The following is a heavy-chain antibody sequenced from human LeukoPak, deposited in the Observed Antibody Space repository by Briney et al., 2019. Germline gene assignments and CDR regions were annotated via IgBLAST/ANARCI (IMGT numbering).Heavy chain of an antibody. D-gene: IGHD4-23*01. CDR2: ISAYNGNT. CDR1: GYIFTIHK. CDR3: ARDPVNGGNLNNGYFDQ. J-gene: IGHJ4*02. Sequence: VASVKVSCKTSGYIFTIHKIHWVRQAPGHGLEWMGWISAYNGNTNYAQKLQGRVTMTRDTSTSTVYMELSSLRSEDTAVYYCARDPVNGGNLNNGYFDQWGQGTLVTVSS. V-gene: IGHV1-18*04.